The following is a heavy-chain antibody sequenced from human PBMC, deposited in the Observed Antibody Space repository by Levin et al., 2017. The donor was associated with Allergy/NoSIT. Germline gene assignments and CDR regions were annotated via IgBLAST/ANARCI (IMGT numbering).Heavy chain of an antibody. CDR1: GFTFSSYA. CDR2: ISGSGGST. CDR3: AKAPVVDYYYYMDV. V-gene: IGHV3-23*01. Sequence: GESLKISCAASGFTFSSYAMSWVRQAPGKGLEWVSAISGSGGSTYYADSVKGRFTISRDNSKNTLYLQMNSLRAEDTAVYYCAKAPVVDYYYYMDVWGKGTTVTVSS. D-gene: IGHD3-22*01. J-gene: IGHJ6*03.